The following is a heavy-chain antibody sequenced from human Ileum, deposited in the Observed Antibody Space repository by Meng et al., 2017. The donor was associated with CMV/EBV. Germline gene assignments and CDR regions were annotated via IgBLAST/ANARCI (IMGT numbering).Heavy chain of an antibody. V-gene: IGHV3-23*01. D-gene: IGHD3-3*01. CDR2: ISATGGHT. Sequence: GESLKISCAASGFTFSNYGMSWVRQAPGKGLEWVSAISATGGHTYYADSVKGRFTLSRDNSKNILYLQMNNLRAEDTAIYYCARALGFGVVLPNYDAFDIWGQGTMVTVSS. J-gene: IGHJ3*02. CDR1: GFTFSNYG. CDR3: ARALGFGVVLPNYDAFDI.